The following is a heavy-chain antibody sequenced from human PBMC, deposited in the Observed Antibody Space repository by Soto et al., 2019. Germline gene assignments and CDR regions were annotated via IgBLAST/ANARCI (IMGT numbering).Heavy chain of an antibody. J-gene: IGHJ4*02. CDR3: ASGGGNGNYFDY. D-gene: IGHD2-15*01. Sequence: QVQLVESGGGVVQPGKSLRLSCAASGFTFSSHGMHWVRQAPGKGLEWVAVIRYDGSNKYYADSVKGQFTISRDNSKNTLYLQMNSLRAEDTAVYYCASGGGNGNYFDYWRQGTLVTVSS. V-gene: IGHV3-33*01. CDR2: IRYDGSNK. CDR1: GFTFSSHG.